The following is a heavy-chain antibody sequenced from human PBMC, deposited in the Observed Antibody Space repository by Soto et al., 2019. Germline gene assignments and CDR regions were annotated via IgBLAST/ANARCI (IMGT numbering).Heavy chain of an antibody. D-gene: IGHD3-16*01. V-gene: IGHV3-53*01. CDR2: IFCGGNT. J-gene: IGHJ4*02. CDR1: GFTVSSNY. CDR3: ARDVGGGYYDY. Sequence: PGGSLSLSCAASGFTVSSNYMNWVRQAPGKGLEWVSVIFCGGNTYYADSVKARFTISRDNSKNILYFQMNSLKADDTAVYYCARDVGGGYYDYWGQGTLVTVSS.